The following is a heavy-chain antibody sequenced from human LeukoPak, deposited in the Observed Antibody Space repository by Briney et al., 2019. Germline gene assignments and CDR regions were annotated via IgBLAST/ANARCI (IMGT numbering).Heavy chain of an antibody. Sequence: GGSLRLSCAASGFTFSSYAMHWVRQAPGKGLEWVAVISYDGSNNYYADSVKGRFTISRDNSKNTLYLQMNSLRAEDTAVYYCARGGGDHCSGGSCYSRSFDYWGQGTLVTVSS. CDR2: ISYDGSNN. CDR1: GFTFSSYA. J-gene: IGHJ4*02. V-gene: IGHV3-30-3*01. CDR3: ARGGGDHCSGGSCYSRSFDY. D-gene: IGHD2-15*01.